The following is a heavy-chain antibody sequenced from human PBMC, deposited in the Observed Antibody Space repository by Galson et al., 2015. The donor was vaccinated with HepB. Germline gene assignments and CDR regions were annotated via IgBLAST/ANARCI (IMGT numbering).Heavy chain of an antibody. CDR2: IIPIFGIA. V-gene: IGHV1-69*13. D-gene: IGHD6-13*01. CDR3: ASGPGCGSGWLYYIDY. Sequence: SVKVSCKASGGTFSSYAISWVRQAPGQGLEWMGGIIPIFGIANYAQKFQGRVTITANESTSTAYMELSSLRSEDTAVYYCASGPGCGSGWLYYIDYWGQGTLVTVSS. CDR1: GGTFSSYA. J-gene: IGHJ4*02.